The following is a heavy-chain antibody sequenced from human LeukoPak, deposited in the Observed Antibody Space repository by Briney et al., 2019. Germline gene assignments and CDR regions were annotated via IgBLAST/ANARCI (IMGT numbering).Heavy chain of an antibody. CDR3: AKESGDYIFDY. CDR2: ISSSGSTI. D-gene: IGHD2-21*02. Sequence: GGSLRLSCAASGFTFSDYYMSWIRQAPGKGLEWVSYISSSGSTIYYADSVKGRFTISRDNSKNTLYLQMNTLRAEDTAVYYCAKESGDYIFDYWGQGTLVTVSS. V-gene: IGHV3-11*01. J-gene: IGHJ4*02. CDR1: GFTFSDYY.